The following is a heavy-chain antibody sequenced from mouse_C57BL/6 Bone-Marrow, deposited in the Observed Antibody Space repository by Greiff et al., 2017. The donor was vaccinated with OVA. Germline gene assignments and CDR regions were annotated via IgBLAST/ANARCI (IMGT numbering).Heavy chain of an antibody. CDR2: IRNKANNHAT. D-gene: IGHD1-1*01. Sequence: DVKLVESGGGLVQPGGSMKLSCAASGFTFSDAWMDWVRQSPEKGLEWVAEIRNKANNHATYYAESVKGRFTISRDDSNSSVYLQLISLRAEDAGVYYCSRRTYYGSSDWYFDVWGTGTTVTVSS. CDR1: GFTFSDAW. V-gene: IGHV6-6*01. CDR3: SRRTYYGSSDWYFDV. J-gene: IGHJ1*03.